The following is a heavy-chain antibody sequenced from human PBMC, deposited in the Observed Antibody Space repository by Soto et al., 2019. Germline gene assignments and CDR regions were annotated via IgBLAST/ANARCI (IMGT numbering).Heavy chain of an antibody. CDR1: GFTFSSYW. CDR2: INSDGSST. Sequence: GGSLRLSCAASGFTFSSYWMHWVRQAPGKGLVWVSRINSDGSSTSYADSVKGRFTISRDNAKNTLYLQMNSLRAEDTAVYYCATERWDGYCSSTSCYNAFDIWGQGTMVTVSS. J-gene: IGHJ3*02. D-gene: IGHD2-2*02. CDR3: ATERWDGYCSSTSCYNAFDI. V-gene: IGHV3-74*01.